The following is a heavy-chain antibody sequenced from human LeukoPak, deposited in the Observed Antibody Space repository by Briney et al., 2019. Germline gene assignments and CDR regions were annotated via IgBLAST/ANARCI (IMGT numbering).Heavy chain of an antibody. CDR3: ARGRAVAEY. V-gene: IGHV4-4*07. CDR1: GGSISNYY. D-gene: IGHD6-19*01. Sequence: PSETLSLTCTVSGGSISNYYWSWIRQPAGEGLEWIGRINTSGSTNYNPSLKSRVTMSADTSKNQFSLQLSSVTATDTAVYYCARGRAVAEYWGQGTLVTVSS. J-gene: IGHJ4*02. CDR2: INTSGST.